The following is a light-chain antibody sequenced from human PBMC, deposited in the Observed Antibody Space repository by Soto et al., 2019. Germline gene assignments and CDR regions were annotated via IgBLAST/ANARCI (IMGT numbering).Light chain of an antibody. V-gene: IGLV2-14*01. CDR1: SSDVGGYNY. Sequence: QSALTQPASVSGSPGQSITISCTGTSSDVGGYNYVSWYQQYPGKAPKLMIYEVSNRPSGVSNRFSGSKSGNTASLTISGLQAEDEAVYYCCSYTRTSNHYFFGSGTKVTVL. J-gene: IGLJ1*01. CDR2: EVS. CDR3: CSYTRTSNHYF.